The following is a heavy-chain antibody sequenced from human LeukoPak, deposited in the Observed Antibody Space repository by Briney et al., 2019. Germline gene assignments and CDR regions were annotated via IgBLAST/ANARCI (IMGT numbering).Heavy chain of an antibody. V-gene: IGHV1-69*06. CDR2: IIPIFGTA. D-gene: IGHD3-10*01. J-gene: IGHJ4*02. CDR3: ARGLHYGSGKGTIDY. CDR1: GGTFSSYA. Sequence: ASVKVSCKASGGTFSSYAISWVRQAPGQGLEWMGGIIPIFGTANYAQKFQGRVTITADKSTSTAYMELSSLRSEDTAVYYCARGLHYGSGKGTIDYWGQGTLVTVSS.